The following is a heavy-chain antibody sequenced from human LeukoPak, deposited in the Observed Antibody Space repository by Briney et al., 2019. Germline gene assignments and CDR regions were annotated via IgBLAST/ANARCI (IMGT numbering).Heavy chain of an antibody. V-gene: IGHV4-59*08. CDR1: GGSISSYY. J-gene: IGHJ4*02. Sequence: SETLSPTCTVSGGSISSYYWSWIRQPLGKGLEWIGYIYYSGSTNYNPSLKSRVTISVDTSKNQFSLKLSSVTAADTAVYYCARLFGENDYWGQGTLVTVSS. CDR2: IYYSGST. CDR3: ARLFGENDY. D-gene: IGHD3-10*02.